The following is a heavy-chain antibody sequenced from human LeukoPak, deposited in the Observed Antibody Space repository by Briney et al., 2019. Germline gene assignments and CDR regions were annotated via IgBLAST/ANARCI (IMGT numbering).Heavy chain of an antibody. Sequence: SETLSLTCAVYGGSFSGYYWSWIRQPPGKGLEWIGEINHSGSTNYNPSLKSRVTISVDTSKNQFFLKLSSVTAADTAVYYCARPTERYYYDSSGYFDAFDIWGQGTMVTVSS. D-gene: IGHD3-22*01. CDR2: INHSGST. CDR1: GGSFSGYY. CDR3: ARPTERYYYDSSGYFDAFDI. V-gene: IGHV4-34*01. J-gene: IGHJ3*02.